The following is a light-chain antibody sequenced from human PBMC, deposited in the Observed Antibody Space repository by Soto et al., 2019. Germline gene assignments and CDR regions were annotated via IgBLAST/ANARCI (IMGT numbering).Light chain of an antibody. J-gene: IGLJ1*01. Sequence: QSVLAQPASVSGSPGQSITISCTGTSSDVGNSNLWSWYQKHPGKAPKRMIYEGSKRPLAVSNRFSGSKSGNMASLTISGLQAEDDADYYCCFFTGTASQDVFGPGTKVTVL. CDR1: SSDVGNSNL. CDR2: EGS. V-gene: IGLV2-23*01. CDR3: CFFTGTASQDV.